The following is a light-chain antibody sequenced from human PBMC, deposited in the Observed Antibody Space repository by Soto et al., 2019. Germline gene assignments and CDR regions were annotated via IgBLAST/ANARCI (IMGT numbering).Light chain of an antibody. J-gene: IGKJ2*01. V-gene: IGKV3-20*01. Sequence: EIVLTQSPGTLSLSPGERATLSCRSSQGISSSYLAWYQQKPGQAPSLLIYGASNRATGIPDRFSGSGSGTDFTLTISRLEAEDFAMYYCQQYGTSPQTFGQGTKVDI. CDR2: GAS. CDR3: QQYGTSPQT. CDR1: QGISSSY.